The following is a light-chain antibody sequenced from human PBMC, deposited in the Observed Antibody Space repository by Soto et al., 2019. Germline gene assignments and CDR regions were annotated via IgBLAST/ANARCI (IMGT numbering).Light chain of an antibody. CDR3: QVWHSTGDHKYV. Sequence: SYVLTQPPSVSVAPGQTARITCGGINIGSYSVHWYQQKPGQAPVLVVYDESDRHSGIPERFSGSKSVNTATLTISRVEVDDEADYYCQVWHSTGDHKYVFGTGTKLTVL. CDR1: NIGSYS. CDR2: DES. V-gene: IGLV3-21*02. J-gene: IGLJ1*01.